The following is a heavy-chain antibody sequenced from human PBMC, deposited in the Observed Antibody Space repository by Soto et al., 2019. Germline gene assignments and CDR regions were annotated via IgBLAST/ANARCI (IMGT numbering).Heavy chain of an antibody. Sequence: SETLSLTCTVSSGSISSSNWWCWVRHPPEKGLERVGEIYHSGSTNYNPSLKSRVTISVDKSKNQFSLKLSSVTAADTAVYYCARATNYDILTGYSNYYYYYMDVWGKGTTVTVSS. CDR3: ARATNYDILTGYSNYYYYYMDV. CDR2: IYHSGST. CDR1: SGSISSSNW. V-gene: IGHV4-4*02. J-gene: IGHJ6*03. D-gene: IGHD3-9*01.